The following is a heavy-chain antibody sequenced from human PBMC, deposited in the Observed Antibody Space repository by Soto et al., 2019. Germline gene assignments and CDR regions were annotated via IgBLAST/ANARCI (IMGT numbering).Heavy chain of an antibody. Sequence: GSGPTLVNPTQTLTLTCTFSGFSLSTSRVGVGWIRQPPGKALEWLALIYWDDDKRYSPSLKSRLTITKDTSKNKVVLTITNMDPLDTATYHCAHRRSSSWFFDYWGQGMLVTVSS. J-gene: IGHJ4*02. CDR3: AHRRSSSWFFDY. D-gene: IGHD6-13*01. V-gene: IGHV2-5*02. CDR2: IYWDDDK. CDR1: GFSLSTSRVG.